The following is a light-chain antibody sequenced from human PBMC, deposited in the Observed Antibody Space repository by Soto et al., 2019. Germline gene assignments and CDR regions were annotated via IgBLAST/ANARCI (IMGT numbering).Light chain of an antibody. J-gene: IGKJ3*01. CDR3: QQLNSYPPFT. Sequence: QLTQSPSSLSASVGDRVTITCRASQGISSYLAWYQQKPGKAPKLLIYAASTLQSGVPSRFSGSGSGTDFTLTISSLQPEDFATYYCQQLNSYPPFTFGPGTKVDIK. CDR2: AAS. V-gene: IGKV1-9*01. CDR1: QGISSY.